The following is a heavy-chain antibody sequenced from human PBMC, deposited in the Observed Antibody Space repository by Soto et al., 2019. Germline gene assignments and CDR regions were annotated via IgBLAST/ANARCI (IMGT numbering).Heavy chain of an antibody. CDR3: ARGPPLGYCSGVCDYGMDV. J-gene: IGHJ6*02. CDR1: GVSFSTYV. CDR2: IWNDDSKK. Sequence: GGSLRLSCSASGVSFSTYVMHWVRQAPGKGLEWVAVIWNDDSKKSYEDSVKGRFTIARDNSKNTLYLQMSSLRGDDTAVYYCARGPPLGYCSGVCDYGMDVWGQGTTVTVSS. D-gene: IGHD2-15*01. V-gene: IGHV3-33*01.